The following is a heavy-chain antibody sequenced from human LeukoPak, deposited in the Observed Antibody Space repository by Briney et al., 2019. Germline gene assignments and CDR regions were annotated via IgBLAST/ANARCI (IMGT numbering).Heavy chain of an antibody. CDR3: TTAPSGYAYMNGWHLDY. D-gene: IGHD5-18*01. CDR2: IKRKSDGETT. J-gene: IGHJ4*02. CDR1: GFGFSYAW. V-gene: IGHV3-15*01. Sequence: GGSLRLSCAASGFGFSYAWMSWVRQAPGKGPEWIGRIKRKSDGETTDYAAPVKGRFTISRDDSKNTLFLQKNSLKTEDTAFYYCTTAPSGYAYMNGWHLDYWGQGALVTVSS.